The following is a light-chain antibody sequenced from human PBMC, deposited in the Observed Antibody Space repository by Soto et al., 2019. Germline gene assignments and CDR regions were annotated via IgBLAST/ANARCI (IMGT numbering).Light chain of an antibody. J-gene: IGKJ4*01. CDR2: GAS. V-gene: IGKV3-20*01. CDR3: QQYYNSPLT. Sequence: EIVLTQSPGTLSLSQGERAALSCRASQSVSSSYLAWYQQKTGQAPRLLIYGASNRATGIPDRFSGSGSGTDFTLTISKLEPEDFAVYYCQQYYNSPLTFGGVTKVYIK. CDR1: QSVSSSY.